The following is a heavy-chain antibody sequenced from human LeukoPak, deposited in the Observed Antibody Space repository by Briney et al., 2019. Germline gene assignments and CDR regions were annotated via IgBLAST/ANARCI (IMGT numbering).Heavy chain of an antibody. D-gene: IGHD6-19*01. J-gene: IGHJ6*02. CDR3: ARVRSSGWTEYYYYGMDV. V-gene: IGHV3-30*03. Sequence: GGSLRLSCAASGFTFSSYSMNWVRQAPGKGLEWVAVISYDGSNKYYADSVKGRFTISRDNSKNTLYLQMNSLRAEDTAVYYCARVRSSGWTEYYYYGMDVWGQGTTVTVSS. CDR2: ISYDGSNK. CDR1: GFTFSSYS.